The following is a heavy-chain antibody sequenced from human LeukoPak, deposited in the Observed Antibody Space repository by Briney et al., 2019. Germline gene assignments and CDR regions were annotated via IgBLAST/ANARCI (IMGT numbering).Heavy chain of an antibody. CDR3: ARDTNGDGWFDP. V-gene: IGHV3-48*03. J-gene: IGHJ5*02. CDR2: ISSSGSTI. Sequence: GGSLGLSCAASGFTFSSYEMNWVRQAPGKGLEWVSYISSSGSTIYYADSVKGRFTISRDNAKNSLYLQMNSLRAEDTSVYYCARDTNGDGWFDPWGQGTLVTVSS. CDR1: GFTFSSYE. D-gene: IGHD4-17*01.